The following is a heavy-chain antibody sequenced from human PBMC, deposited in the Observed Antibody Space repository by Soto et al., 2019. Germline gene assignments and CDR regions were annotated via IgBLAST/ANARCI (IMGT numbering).Heavy chain of an antibody. Sequence: SETLSLTCAVSGGSIISNYWWAWIRQSPGEGLVWIGSIYHSVTTYYNPSLESRVIISVDTSESRFALRLTSVTAADSAAYYCARTHNVGYYPYWGQGNLLTVSS. CDR1: GGSIISNYW. CDR2: IYHSVTT. J-gene: IGHJ4*02. D-gene: IGHD2-2*03. CDR3: ARTHNVGYYPY. V-gene: IGHV4-38-2*01.